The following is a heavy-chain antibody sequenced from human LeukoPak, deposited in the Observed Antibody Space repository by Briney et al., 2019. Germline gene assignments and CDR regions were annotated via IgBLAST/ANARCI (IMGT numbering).Heavy chain of an antibody. J-gene: IGHJ6*02. Sequence: SQTLSLTCTVSGGSISSGSYYWSWIRQPAGKGLEWIGRIYTSGSTNYNPSLKSRVTISVDTSKNQFSLKLSSVAAADTAVYYCARDRYLPIFGVVRYYYGMDVWGQGTTVTVSS. CDR3: ARDRYLPIFGVVRYYYGMDV. CDR2: IYTSGST. D-gene: IGHD3-3*01. CDR1: GGSISSGSYY. V-gene: IGHV4-61*02.